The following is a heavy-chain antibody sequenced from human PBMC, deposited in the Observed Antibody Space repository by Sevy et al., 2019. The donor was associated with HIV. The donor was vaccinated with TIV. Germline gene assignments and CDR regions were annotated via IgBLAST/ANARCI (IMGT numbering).Heavy chain of an antibody. CDR3: ASPGTKGFDP. D-gene: IGHD2-8*01. V-gene: IGHV3-7*03. CDR1: GFTFSSYW. J-gene: IGHJ5*02. Sequence: GGSLRLSCAASGFTFSSYWMSWVRLAPGKGLEWVANIKQDGSDKYYVDSVKGRFTISRDNAKNSLYLQMNSLRVEDTAVYYCASPGTKGFDPWGQGTLVTVSS. CDR2: IKQDGSDK.